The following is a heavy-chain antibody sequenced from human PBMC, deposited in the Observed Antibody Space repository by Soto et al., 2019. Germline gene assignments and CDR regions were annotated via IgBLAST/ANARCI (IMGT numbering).Heavy chain of an antibody. J-gene: IGHJ4*02. D-gene: IGHD2-21*02. CDR1: GGSISSGGYS. Sequence: SETLSLTCAVSGGSISSGGYSWSWIRQPPGKGLEWIGYIYHSGSTYYNPSLKSRVTISVDRSKNQFSLKLSSVTAADTAVYYCARAYCGGDCYSGYLDYWGQGTLVTVSS. V-gene: IGHV4-30-2*01. CDR2: IYHSGST. CDR3: ARAYCGGDCYSGYLDY.